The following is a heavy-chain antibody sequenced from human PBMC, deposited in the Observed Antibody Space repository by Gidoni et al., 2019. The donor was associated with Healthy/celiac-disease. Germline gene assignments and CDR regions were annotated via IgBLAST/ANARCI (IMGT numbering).Heavy chain of an antibody. D-gene: IGHD5-18*01. J-gene: IGHJ2*01. CDR3: TTDVAMAWYFDL. CDR1: GFPFRNAW. V-gene: IGHV3-15*01. Sequence: EVQLVESGGGLVKPGGSLRLPCAASGFPFRNAWMSWVRQAPGKGLEGVGRIKSKTDGGTTDYAAPVKGRFTISRDDSKNTLYLQMNSLKTEDTAVYYCTTDVAMAWYFDLWGRGTLVTVSS. CDR2: IKSKTDGGTT.